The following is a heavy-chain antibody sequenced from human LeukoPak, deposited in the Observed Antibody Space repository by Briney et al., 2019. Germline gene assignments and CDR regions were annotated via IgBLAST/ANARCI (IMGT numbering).Heavy chain of an antibody. CDR3: AKATRATIFGVVMTPNWFDP. V-gene: IGHV3-30*18. J-gene: IGHJ5*02. CDR2: ISYDGSNK. D-gene: IGHD3-3*01. Sequence: GGSLRLSCAASGFTFSSYGMHWVRQAPGKGLEWVAVISYDGSNKYYADSVKGRFTISRDNSKNTLYLQMNSLRAEDTAVYYCAKATRATIFGVVMTPNWFDPWGQGTLVTVSS. CDR1: GFTFSSYG.